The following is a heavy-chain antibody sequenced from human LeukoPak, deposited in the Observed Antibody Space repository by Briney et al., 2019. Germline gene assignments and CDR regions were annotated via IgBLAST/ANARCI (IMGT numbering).Heavy chain of an antibody. J-gene: IGHJ4*02. D-gene: IGHD3-22*01. CDR2: INHSGST. CDR3: ARQDSSGFEFDY. CDR1: GGSFSGYY. Sequence: SETLSLTCAVCGGSFSGYYWSWIRQPPGKGLEWIGEINHSGSTNYNPSLKSRVTISVDTSKNQFSLKLSSVTAADTAVYYCARQDSSGFEFDYWGQGTLVTVSS. V-gene: IGHV4-34*01.